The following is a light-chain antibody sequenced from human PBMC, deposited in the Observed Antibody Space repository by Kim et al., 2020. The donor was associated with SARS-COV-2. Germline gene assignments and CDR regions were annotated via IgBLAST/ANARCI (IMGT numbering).Light chain of an antibody. CDR3: QVWDSTNDQAV. Sequence: APGQTASITCGGSNIGSKSVHWYQQKPGQAPVLAMYYDKDRPSGIPERFSGTNSGNTATLTITRVEAGDEADYYCQVWDSTNDQAVFGGGTQLTVL. J-gene: IGLJ3*02. V-gene: IGLV3-21*04. CDR1: NIGSKS. CDR2: YDK.